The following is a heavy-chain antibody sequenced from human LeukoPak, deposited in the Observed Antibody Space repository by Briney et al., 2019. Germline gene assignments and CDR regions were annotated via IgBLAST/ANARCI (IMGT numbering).Heavy chain of an antibody. CDR3: ARGGYHNYDSSGYYYFDY. J-gene: IGHJ4*02. D-gene: IGHD3-22*01. CDR1: GYTFTSYA. Sequence: ASVKVSCKASGYTFTSYAMHWVRQAPGQRLEWMGWINAGNGNTKYSQKFQGRVTFTRDTSASTAYMELSGLRFEDTAVYYCARGGYHNYDSSGYYYFDYWGQGTLVTVSS. V-gene: IGHV1-3*01. CDR2: INAGNGNT.